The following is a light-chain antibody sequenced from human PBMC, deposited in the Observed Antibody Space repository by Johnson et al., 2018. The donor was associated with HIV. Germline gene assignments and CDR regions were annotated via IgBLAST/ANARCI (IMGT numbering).Light chain of an antibody. CDR1: SSNIESDY. V-gene: IGLV1-51*01. CDR3: GTWDSSLNAYV. J-gene: IGLJ1*01. Sequence: QSVLTQPPSVSAAPGQKVDISCSGSSSNIESDYVSWYQQLPGTAPKLLIYDNNKRPSGIPDRFFGSKSGTSATLDITGLQTGDEGDYYCGTWDSSLNAYVVGSGTKVTCL. CDR2: DNN.